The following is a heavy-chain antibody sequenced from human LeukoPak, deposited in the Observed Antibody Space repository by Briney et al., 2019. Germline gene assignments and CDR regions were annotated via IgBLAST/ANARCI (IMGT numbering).Heavy chain of an antibody. CDR1: GYTLTELS. Sequence: ASVKVSCKFSGYTLTELSMHWVRQAPGKGLEWMGGFDPEDGETIYAQKFQGRVTMTEDTSTDTAYMELSSLRSEDTAVYYCATDRPSYYYDSSGYSYWGQGTLVTVSS. D-gene: IGHD3-22*01. CDR2: FDPEDGET. J-gene: IGHJ4*02. V-gene: IGHV1-24*01. CDR3: ATDRPSYYYDSSGYSY.